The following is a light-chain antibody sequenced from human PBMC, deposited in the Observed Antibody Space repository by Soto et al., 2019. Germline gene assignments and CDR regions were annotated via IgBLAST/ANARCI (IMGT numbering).Light chain of an antibody. J-gene: IGKJ2*01. V-gene: IGKV3-20*01. Sequence: EIVLTQSQDTLSVSPGERTTLSCRASQSVTSNHVAWYQQKPGQAPRLLIYGVSSRATGIPDRFSGSGSGTDFTLTISRVEPEDFSVYYCQHFGNSLYTFGQGTNLDIK. CDR1: QSVTSNH. CDR3: QHFGNSLYT. CDR2: GVS.